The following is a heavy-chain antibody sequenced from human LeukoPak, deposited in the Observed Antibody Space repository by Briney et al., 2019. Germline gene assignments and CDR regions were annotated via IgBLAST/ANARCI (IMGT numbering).Heavy chain of an antibody. D-gene: IGHD3-22*01. CDR3: ARHRITMIPDY. V-gene: IGHV5-51*01. CDR2: IYPGDSET. Sequence: GESLKISCKGSGYSFPTYWIGWVRQMPGKALKWMGIIYPGDSETTYSPSFQGQVTISADKSISTAYLQWSSLKASDTAMYYCARHRITMIPDYWGQGTLVTVSS. CDR1: GYSFPTYW. J-gene: IGHJ4*02.